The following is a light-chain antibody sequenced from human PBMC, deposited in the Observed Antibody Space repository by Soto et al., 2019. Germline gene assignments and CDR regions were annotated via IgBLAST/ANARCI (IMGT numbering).Light chain of an antibody. CDR2: GNN. CDR1: SSNIGAGHD. Sequence: QSVLTQPPSVSGAPWQRVTISCTGSSSNIGAGHDAHWYQQLPETAPKLLIYGNNNRPSGVPDRFSGSKSGTSASLAITGLQAEDEAEYYCQSYDSSLSTHVFGTGTKVTVL. CDR3: QSYDSSLSTHV. J-gene: IGLJ1*01. V-gene: IGLV1-40*01.